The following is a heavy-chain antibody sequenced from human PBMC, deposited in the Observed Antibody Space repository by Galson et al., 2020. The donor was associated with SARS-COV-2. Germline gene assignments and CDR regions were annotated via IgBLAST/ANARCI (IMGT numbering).Heavy chain of an antibody. CDR3: TTDSVYYDSSGYPNWFDP. CDR2: IKSKTDGGTT. D-gene: IGHD3-22*01. J-gene: IGHJ5*02. Sequence: GGSLRLSCAASGFTFSNAWMNWVRQAPGKGLEWVGRIKSKTDGGTTDYAAPVKGRFTISRDDSKNTLYLQMNSLKTEDTAVYYCTTDSVYYDSSGYPNWFDPWGQGTLVTVSS. V-gene: IGHV3-15*07. CDR1: GFTFSNAW.